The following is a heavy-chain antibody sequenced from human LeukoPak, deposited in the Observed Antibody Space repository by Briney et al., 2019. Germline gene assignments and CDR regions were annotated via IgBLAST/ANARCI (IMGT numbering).Heavy chain of an antibody. V-gene: IGHV4-59*01. CDR1: GGSISSYY. D-gene: IGHD6-13*01. CDR2: IYYSGST. Sequence: PLETLSLTCTVSGGSISSYYWSWIRQPPGKGLEWIGYIYYSGSTNYNPSLKSRVTISVDTSKNQFSLKLSSVTAADTAVYYCARAGSIAAAVTGFWFDPWGQGTLVTVSS. J-gene: IGHJ5*02. CDR3: ARAGSIAAAVTGFWFDP.